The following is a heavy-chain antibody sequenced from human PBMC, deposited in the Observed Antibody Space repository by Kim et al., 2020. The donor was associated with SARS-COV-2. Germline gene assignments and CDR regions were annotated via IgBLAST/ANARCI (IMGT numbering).Heavy chain of an antibody. D-gene: IGHD3-22*01. CDR2: ITYDGRNK. J-gene: IGHJ6*02. Sequence: GGSLRLSCAASGFTFDSSAMNWVRQAPGKGLEWVAVITYDGRNKYYADSVKGRFTISRDNSKSTLHLQMNSLRVEDTAVYYCARGNYYESVSRSVYYNGMDLWGQGTTVTVSS. CDR1: GFTFDSSA. V-gene: IGHV3-30*04. CDR3: ARGNYYESVSRSVYYNGMDL.